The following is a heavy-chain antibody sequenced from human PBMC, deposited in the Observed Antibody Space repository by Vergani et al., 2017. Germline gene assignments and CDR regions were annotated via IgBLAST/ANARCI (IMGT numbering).Heavy chain of an antibody. Sequence: QVQLVQSGAEVKKPGSSVKVSCKASGGTFSSYTISWVRQAPGQGLEWMGWINPNSGGTNYAQKFQGRVTMTRDTSISTAYMELSRLRSDDTAVYYCARDHRYGIADTLDYWGQGTLVTVSS. J-gene: IGHJ4*02. D-gene: IGHD2-21*01. CDR2: INPNSGGT. CDR3: ARDHRYGIADTLDY. V-gene: IGHV1-2*02. CDR1: GGTFSSYT.